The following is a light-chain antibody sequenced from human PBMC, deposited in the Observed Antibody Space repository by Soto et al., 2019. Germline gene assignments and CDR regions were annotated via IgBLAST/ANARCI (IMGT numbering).Light chain of an antibody. Sequence: QSALTQPPSASGSPGQAVTISCTGTSRDIGGYDFVSWYQVRPGEAPQLIIYNVNGRPSGVPRRFSGSKSGNTASLTVSGPQAEDEADYYCNSFRVSHLYVFGTGTKVTVL. J-gene: IGLJ1*01. V-gene: IGLV2-8*01. CDR1: SRDIGGYDF. CDR2: NVN. CDR3: NSFRVSHLYV.